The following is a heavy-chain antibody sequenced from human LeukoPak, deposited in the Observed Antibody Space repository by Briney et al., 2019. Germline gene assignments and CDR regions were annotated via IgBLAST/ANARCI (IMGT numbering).Heavy chain of an antibody. CDR3: ARIIGGYCSSTSCYGYYYYYMDV. J-gene: IGHJ6*03. V-gene: IGHV4-34*01. Sequence: SETLSLTCAVYGGSFSGYYWSWIRQPPGKGLEWIGEINHSGSTNYNPPLKSRVTISVDTSKNQFSLKLSSVTAADTAVYYCARIIGGYCSSTSCYGYYYYYMDVWGKGTTVTISS. CDR2: INHSGST. D-gene: IGHD2-2*01. CDR1: GGSFSGYY.